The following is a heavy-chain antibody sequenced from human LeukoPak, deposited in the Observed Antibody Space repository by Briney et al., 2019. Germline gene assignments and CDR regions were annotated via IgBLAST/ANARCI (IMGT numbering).Heavy chain of an antibody. CDR2: ISWNGETI. CDR1: GFTLDDYA. Sequence: GGSLRLSCAAPGFTLDDYAMHWVRQPPGKGLEWVSGISWNGETIGYADSVKGRFTISRDNAKNSLYLQMNSLRADDTALYYCAKGSGITLVRDLDYWGQGTLVTVSS. J-gene: IGHJ4*02. D-gene: IGHD3-10*01. V-gene: IGHV3-9*01. CDR3: AKGSGITLVRDLDY.